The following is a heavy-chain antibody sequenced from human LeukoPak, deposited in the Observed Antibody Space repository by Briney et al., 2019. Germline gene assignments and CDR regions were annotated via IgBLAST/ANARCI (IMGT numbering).Heavy chain of an antibody. CDR1: GFTFSNYM. CDR2: IKSDGITI. V-gene: IGHV3-74*01. Sequence: SGGSLRLSCAASGFTFSNYMMHWVRQAPGKGLVWVSRIKSDGITITYADSVKGRFTISRDNSKNTLYLQVNSLRAEDTAVYYCAKGGKWDVTPFDYWGQGTLVTVSS. D-gene: IGHD1-26*01. J-gene: IGHJ4*02. CDR3: AKGGKWDVTPFDY.